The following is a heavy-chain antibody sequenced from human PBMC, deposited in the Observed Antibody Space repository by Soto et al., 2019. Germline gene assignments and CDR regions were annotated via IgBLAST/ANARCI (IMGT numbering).Heavy chain of an antibody. D-gene: IGHD3-22*01. CDR2: ISGSGGST. V-gene: IGHV3-23*01. J-gene: IGHJ3*02. CDR3: AKDMDYGDSGYYSSGAFDI. CDR1: GFTVCSYA. Sequence: GGSPRLCCAACGFTVCSYAMSGVRQDPGKGLEWVSAISGSGGSTYYADSVKGRFTISRDNSKNTLYLQMNSLRAEDTAVYYCAKDMDYGDSGYYSSGAFDIWGQGTMVTVSS.